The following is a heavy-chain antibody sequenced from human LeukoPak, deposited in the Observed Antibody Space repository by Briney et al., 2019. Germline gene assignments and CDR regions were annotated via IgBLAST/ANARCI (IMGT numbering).Heavy chain of an antibody. V-gene: IGHV4-59*01. CDR3: ASATSGYSYGYYYYYYMDV. D-gene: IGHD5-18*01. CDR2: IYYSGST. J-gene: IGHJ6*03. CDR1: AGSISSYY. Sequence: PSETLSLTGTDSAGSISSYYWSWIQQPPGKELEWNGYIYYSGSTNYNPSLKSRVTISVDTSKNQFSLKLSSVTAADTAVYYCASATSGYSYGYYYYYYMDVWGKGTTVTVSS.